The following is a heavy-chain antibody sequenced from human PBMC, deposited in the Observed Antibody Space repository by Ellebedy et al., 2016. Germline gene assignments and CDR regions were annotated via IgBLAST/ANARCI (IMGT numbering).Heavy chain of an antibody. CDR1: GGTFRSYA. Sequence: ASVQVSCKASGGTFRSYAISWVRQAPGQGLEWMGRIIPLLGIANYAQKFQGRVTIPADNSTSTAYMELSSLRSEDTAVYYCARIKGYCSSTSCSYGMDVWGQGTTVTVSS. CDR3: ARIKGYCSSTSCSYGMDV. V-gene: IGHV1-69*04. D-gene: IGHD2-2*01. J-gene: IGHJ6*02. CDR2: IIPLLGIA.